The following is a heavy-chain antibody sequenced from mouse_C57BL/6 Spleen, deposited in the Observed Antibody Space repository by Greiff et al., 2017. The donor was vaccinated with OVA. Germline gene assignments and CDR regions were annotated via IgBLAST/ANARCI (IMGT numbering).Heavy chain of an antibody. CDR2: IYPGDGGT. D-gene: IGHD2-3*01. V-gene: IGHV1-80*01. J-gene: IGHJ3*01. CDR3: ALFYDGYYGFAY. Sequence: VQLVESGAELVKPGASVKISCKASGYAFSSYWMNWVKQRPGKGLEWIGQIYPGDGGTNYNGKFKGKATLTADKSSSTAYMQRSSLTSDDSAVYFCALFYDGYYGFAYWGQGTLVTVSA. CDR1: GYAFSSYW.